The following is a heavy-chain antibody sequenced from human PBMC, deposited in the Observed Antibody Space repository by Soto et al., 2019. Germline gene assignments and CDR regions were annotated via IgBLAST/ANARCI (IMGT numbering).Heavy chain of an antibody. CDR3: ARGVPGNYYDSSGYHPPFDY. CDR2: IIPIFGTA. J-gene: IGHJ4*02. CDR1: GGTFSSFA. D-gene: IGHD3-22*01. V-gene: IGHV1-69*13. Sequence: GASVKVSCKASGGTFSSFAISWVRQAPGQGLEWMGGIIPIFGTANYAQKFQGRVTITADESTSTAYMELSSLRSEGTAVYYCARGVPGNYYDSSGYHPPFDYWGQGTLVTVSS.